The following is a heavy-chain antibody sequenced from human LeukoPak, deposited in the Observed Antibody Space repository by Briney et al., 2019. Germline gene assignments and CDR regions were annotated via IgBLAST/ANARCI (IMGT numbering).Heavy chain of an antibody. CDR3: ATDGLALDYGDYVIGY. V-gene: IGHV1-24*01. CDR1: GGTFSSYA. D-gene: IGHD4-17*01. CDR2: FDPEDGET. J-gene: IGHJ4*02. Sequence: GASVKVSCKASGGTFSSYAISWVRQAPGKGLEWMGGFDPEDGETIYAQKFQGRVTMTEDTSTDTAYMELSSLRSEDTAVYYCATDGLALDYGDYVIGYWGQGTLVTVSS.